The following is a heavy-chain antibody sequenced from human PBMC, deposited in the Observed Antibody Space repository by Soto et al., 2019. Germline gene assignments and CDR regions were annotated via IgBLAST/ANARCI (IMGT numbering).Heavy chain of an antibody. CDR1: GFTFNTYA. J-gene: IGHJ1*01. D-gene: IGHD3-22*01. V-gene: IGHV3-23*01. Sequence: EVQLLESGGDLIQPGGSLRLPCAASGFTFNTYAMTWVRQAQAKGLEWVSAISRYGDFTYYADSVEGRFTISRDNYKNTLYLQMNSLRAEDTAVYYCEKARYLDHDSRCYLIDNSGQGTLVT. CDR2: ISRYGDFT. CDR3: EKARYLDHDSRCYLIDN.